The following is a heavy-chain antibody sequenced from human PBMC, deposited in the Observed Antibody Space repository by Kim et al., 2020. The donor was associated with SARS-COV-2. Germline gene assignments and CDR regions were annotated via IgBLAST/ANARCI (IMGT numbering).Heavy chain of an antibody. D-gene: IGHD1-26*01. Sequence: NYAPRVQGRVTMTTDTSTSTAYMGLRSLRSDDTAVYYCARDLGRELPDYWGQGTLVTVSS. J-gene: IGHJ4*02. V-gene: IGHV1-18*01. CDR3: ARDLGRELPDY.